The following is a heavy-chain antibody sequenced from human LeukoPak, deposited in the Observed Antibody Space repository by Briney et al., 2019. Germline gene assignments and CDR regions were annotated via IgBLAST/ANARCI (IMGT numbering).Heavy chain of an antibody. D-gene: IGHD3-22*01. J-gene: IGHJ4*02. V-gene: IGHV1-2*02. Sequence: ASVKVSCKASGYTFTDYYMHWVRQAPGQGLEWMGWINPNSGGTNYAQKFQGRVTMTRDTSISTAYMELSRLTFDDTAVYYCARVKVVEGLPGYWGQGTLVTVSS. CDR1: GYTFTDYY. CDR2: INPNSGGT. CDR3: ARVKVVEGLPGY.